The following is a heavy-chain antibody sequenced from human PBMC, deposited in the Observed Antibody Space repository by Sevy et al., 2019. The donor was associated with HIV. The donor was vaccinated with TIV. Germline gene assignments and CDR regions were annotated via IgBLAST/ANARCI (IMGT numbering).Heavy chain of an antibody. J-gene: IGHJ4*02. V-gene: IGHV4-34*01. CDR1: GGSFSGYY. CDR3: ARGGRVAINFDY. CDR2: INHSGST. D-gene: IGHD2-21*01. Sequence: SETLSLTCAVYGGSFSGYYWSWIRQPPGKGLEWIGEINHSGSTNYNPSLKSRVTISVDTSKNQFSRKLSSVTAADTAVYYCARGGRVAINFDYWGQGTLVTVSS.